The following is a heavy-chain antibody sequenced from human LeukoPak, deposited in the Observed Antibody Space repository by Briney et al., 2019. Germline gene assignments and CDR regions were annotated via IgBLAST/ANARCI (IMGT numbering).Heavy chain of an antibody. CDR3: ARGDYYDSSGYYYDAFDI. D-gene: IGHD3-22*01. J-gene: IGHJ3*02. CDR2: IYTSGST. Sequence: SETLSLTCTVSGYSISSGSYYWSWIRQPAGKGLEWIGRIYTSGSTNYNPSLKSRVTISVDTSKNQFSLKLSSVTAADTAVYYCARGDYYDSSGYYYDAFDIWGQGTMVTVSS. CDR1: GYSISSGSYY. V-gene: IGHV4-61*02.